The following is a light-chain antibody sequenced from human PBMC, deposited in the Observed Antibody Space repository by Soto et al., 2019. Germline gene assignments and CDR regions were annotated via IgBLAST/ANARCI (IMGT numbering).Light chain of an antibody. Sequence: EIVMTQSPATLSVSPGERATLSCRASQSVCSNLAWYQQKPGQAPRLLIYGASTRATGIPARFSGSGSGTEFTITISSLQSEDFAVYYCQQYNNWPPRTFGQGTKVEIK. J-gene: IGKJ1*01. CDR1: QSVCSN. CDR2: GAS. V-gene: IGKV3-15*01. CDR3: QQYNNWPPRT.